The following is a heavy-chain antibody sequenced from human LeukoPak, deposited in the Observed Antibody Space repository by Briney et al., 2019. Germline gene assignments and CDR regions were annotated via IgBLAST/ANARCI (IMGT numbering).Heavy chain of an antibody. J-gene: IGHJ4*02. D-gene: IGHD3-9*01. Sequence: GGSLRLSCAAPGFTFSNSAMNWLRQVPGKGLEWVSSIDYDSSHIYYAASVRGRFTISRDNARNSVYLQMNSLRVEDTAVYYCARDPLRYLRVGHYDYWGQGTLVAVSS. CDR3: ARDPLRYLRVGHYDY. CDR2: IDYDSSHI. CDR1: GFTFSNSA. V-gene: IGHV3-21*01.